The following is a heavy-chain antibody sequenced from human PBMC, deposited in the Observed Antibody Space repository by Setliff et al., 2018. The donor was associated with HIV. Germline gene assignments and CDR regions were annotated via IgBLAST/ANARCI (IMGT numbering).Heavy chain of an antibody. CDR3: ARDSPYYFDSSGYYNEYLHH. CDR1: GYTFTSFG. D-gene: IGHD3-22*01. Sequence: ASVKVSCKASGYTFTSFGISWVRQAPGQGLEWMGWISAYNGNTNYAQKLQGRVTMTTDTSTNTAYMEPRSLRSDDTAVYYCARDSPYYFDSSGYYNEYLHHWGQGTLVTVSS. J-gene: IGHJ1*01. CDR2: ISAYNGNT. V-gene: IGHV1-18*01.